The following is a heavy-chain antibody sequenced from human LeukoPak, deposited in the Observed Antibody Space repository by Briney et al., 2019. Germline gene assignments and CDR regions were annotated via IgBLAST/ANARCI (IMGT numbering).Heavy chain of an antibody. J-gene: IGHJ4*02. CDR3: ARDSGYSYGPFDY. Sequence: GGSLRLSCAASGFTLSSYWMSWVRQAPGKGLEWVANIKQDGSEKYYVDSVKGRFTISRDNAKNSLYLQMNSLRAEDTAVYYCARDSGYSYGPFDYWGQGTLVTVSS. V-gene: IGHV3-7*01. CDR2: IKQDGSEK. CDR1: GFTLSSYW. D-gene: IGHD5-18*01.